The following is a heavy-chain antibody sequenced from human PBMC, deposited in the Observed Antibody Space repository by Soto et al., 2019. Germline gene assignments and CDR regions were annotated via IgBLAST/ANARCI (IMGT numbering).Heavy chain of an antibody. J-gene: IGHJ4*02. Sequence: ASVKVSCKASGYTFTSYAMHWVRQAPGQRLEWMGWINAGNGNTKYSQKFQGRVTITRDTSASTAYMELSSLRSEDTAVYYCARGGTPTRSLDYWGQATLVTVSS. V-gene: IGHV1-3*01. CDR1: GYTFTSYA. CDR3: ARGGTPTRSLDY. D-gene: IGHD1-1*01. CDR2: INAGNGNT.